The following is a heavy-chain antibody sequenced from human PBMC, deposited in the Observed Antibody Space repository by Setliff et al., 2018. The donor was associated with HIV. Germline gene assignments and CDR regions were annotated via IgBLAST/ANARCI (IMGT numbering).Heavy chain of an antibody. CDR2: INYDDNYE. CDR1: GFTFSAHG. Sequence: PGGSLRLSCAASGFTFSAHGMHWVRQAPGKGLEWVTFINYDDNYEYYADSVKGRFVISRDNSENSLYLQMNSLRPEDTAFYYCATAYGTGTYFPSPAEHWGLGTLVTVSS. V-gene: IGHV3-30*02. CDR3: ATAYGTGTYFPSPAEH. D-gene: IGHD3-10*01. J-gene: IGHJ4*02.